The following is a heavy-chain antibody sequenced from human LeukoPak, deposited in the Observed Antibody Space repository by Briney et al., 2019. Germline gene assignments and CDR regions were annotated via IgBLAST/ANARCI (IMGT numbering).Heavy chain of an antibody. CDR1: GGSISSYY. CDR3: AGNEWELHFDY. V-gene: IGHV4-59*01. Sequence: SETLSLTCTVSGGSISSYYWSWIRKPPGKGLEWIGYIYYSGSTNYNPSLKSRVTISVDTSKNQFSLKLSSVTAADTAVYYCAGNEWELHFDYWGQGTLVTVSS. D-gene: IGHD1-26*01. J-gene: IGHJ4*02. CDR2: IYYSGST.